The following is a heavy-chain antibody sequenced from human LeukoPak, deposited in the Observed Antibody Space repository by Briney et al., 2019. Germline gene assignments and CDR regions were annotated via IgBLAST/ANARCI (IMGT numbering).Heavy chain of an antibody. D-gene: IGHD3-10*01. Sequence: SETLSLTCAVYGGSFSGYYWNWIRQPPGKGLEWIGEMNHSGSTNYKPSLKSRVTISIDTSKNQFSLKLNSVTAADTAVYYCARVGYYGSGSYYRDYFEYWGQGTLVTVSS. CDR2: MNHSGST. CDR1: GGSFSGYY. V-gene: IGHV4-34*01. CDR3: ARVGYYGSGSYYRDYFEY. J-gene: IGHJ4*02.